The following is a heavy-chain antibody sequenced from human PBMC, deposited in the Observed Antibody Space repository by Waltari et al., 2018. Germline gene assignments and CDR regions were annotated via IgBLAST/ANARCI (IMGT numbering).Heavy chain of an antibody. CDR3: ANDIVGATDDFDY. J-gene: IGHJ4*02. V-gene: IGHV3-30*01. Sequence: QVQLVESGGGVVQPGRSLRRSCAASGFTFSSYAMHWVRPAPGKGLEWVAVISYDGSNKYYADSVKCRFTISRDNSENTLYLQMNSLRAEDTAVYYCANDIVGATDDFDYWGQGTLVTVSS. CDR1: GFTFSSYA. D-gene: IGHD1-26*01. CDR2: ISYDGSNK.